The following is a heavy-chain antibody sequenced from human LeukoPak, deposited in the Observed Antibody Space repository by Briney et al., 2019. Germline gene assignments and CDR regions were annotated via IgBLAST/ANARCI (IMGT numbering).Heavy chain of an antibody. J-gene: IGHJ4*02. V-gene: IGHV1-69*05. CDR1: GGTFSSYA. CDR3: ASLYPGEQQPDY. Sequence: SVKVSCKASGGTFSSYAISWARQAPGQGLEWMGGIIPIFGTANYAQKFQGRVTITTDESTSTAYMELSSLRSEDTAVYYCASLYPGEQQPDYWGQGTLVTVSS. CDR2: IIPIFGTA. D-gene: IGHD6-13*01.